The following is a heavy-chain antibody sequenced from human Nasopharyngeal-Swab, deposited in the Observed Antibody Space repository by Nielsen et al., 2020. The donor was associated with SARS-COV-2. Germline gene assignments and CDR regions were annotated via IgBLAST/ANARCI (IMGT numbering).Heavy chain of an antibody. J-gene: IGHJ4*02. V-gene: IGHV3-23*01. CDR3: AKGGRIAVAGNA. D-gene: IGHD6-19*01. CDR1: GFTFSSYA. Sequence: GGSLRLSCAASGFTFSSYAMSWVRHAPGKGLEWVSAISGSGGSTYYADSVKGRFTISRDNSKNTLYLQMNSLRAEDTAVYYCAKGGRIAVAGNAGGQGTLVTVSS. CDR2: ISGSGGST.